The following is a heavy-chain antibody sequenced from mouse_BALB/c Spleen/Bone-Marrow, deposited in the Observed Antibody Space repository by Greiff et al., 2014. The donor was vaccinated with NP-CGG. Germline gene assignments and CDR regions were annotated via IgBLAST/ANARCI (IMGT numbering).Heavy chain of an antibody. J-gene: IGHJ3*01. CDR2: IDPANGNT. CDR1: GFNIKDTY. D-gene: IGHD1-1*01. CDR3: ATYYYGSSWGFAY. V-gene: IGHV14-3*02. Sequence: EVQLQQSGAELVKPGASVKLSCTASGFNIKDTYMHWVKQRPEQGLEWIGRIDPANGNTKYDPKFQGKATITADTSSNTAYLQLSSLTSEDTAVYYCATYYYGSSWGFAYCGQGTLVTVSA.